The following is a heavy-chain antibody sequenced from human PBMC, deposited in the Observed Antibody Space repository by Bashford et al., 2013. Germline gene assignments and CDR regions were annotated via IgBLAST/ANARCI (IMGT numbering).Heavy chain of an antibody. V-gene: IGHV3-11*01. D-gene: IGHD3-3*01. CDR1: DSTFSDYY. Sequence: GGPLRLSCAASDSTFSDYYMSWIRQAPGKGWXGFSYISSSGSTIYYADSVKGPISPISRDNAKNSLYLQMNSLRAEDTAVYYCARDSIFGVDHYGMDVWGQGTTVTVSS. CDR2: ISSSGSTI. CDR3: ARDSIFGVDHYGMDV. J-gene: IGHJ6*02.